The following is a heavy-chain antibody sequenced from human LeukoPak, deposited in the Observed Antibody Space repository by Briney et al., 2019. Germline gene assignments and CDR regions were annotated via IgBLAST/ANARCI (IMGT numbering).Heavy chain of an antibody. V-gene: IGHV4-34*01. CDR1: GGSFSGYY. D-gene: IGHD4-17*01. CDR3: ARADYGDYGPYYYYYMDA. J-gene: IGHJ6*03. CDR2: INHSGST. Sequence: PSETLSLTCAVYGGSFSGYYWSWIRQPPGKGLEWIGEINHSGSTNYNPSLKSRVTISVDTSKNQFSLKLSSVTAADTAVYYCARADYGDYGPYYYYYMDAWGKGTTVTISS.